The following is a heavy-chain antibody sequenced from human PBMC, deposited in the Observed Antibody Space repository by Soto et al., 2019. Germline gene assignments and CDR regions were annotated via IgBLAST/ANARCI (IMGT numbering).Heavy chain of an antibody. CDR3: ARRRSSSWHFDY. Sequence: QITLKESGPTLVKPTQTLTLTCTFSGFSLSTSGEGGGWIRQPPGKALEWLILIYWDDDKRYSPSLKTRLTITKDTSKNQVVLTMTNMEPVDTATYYCARRRSSSWHFDYWGQGTLVTVSS. CDR1: GFSLSTSGEG. CDR2: IYWDDDK. D-gene: IGHD6-13*01. J-gene: IGHJ4*02. V-gene: IGHV2-5*02.